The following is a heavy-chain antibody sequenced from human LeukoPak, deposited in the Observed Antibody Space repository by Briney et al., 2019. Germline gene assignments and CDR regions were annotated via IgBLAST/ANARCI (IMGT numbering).Heavy chain of an antibody. CDR2: IKQDGSEK. D-gene: IGHD3-22*01. Sequence: GGSLRLSCAASGFTFSIYWMSWVRQAPGKGLEWVANIKQDGSEKYYVDSVKGRFTISRDNAKNSLYLQMNGLRAEDTAIYYCARDSNGYYYGYFDYWGQGTLVTVSS. V-gene: IGHV3-7*01. J-gene: IGHJ4*02. CDR1: GFTFSIYW. CDR3: ARDSNGYYYGYFDY.